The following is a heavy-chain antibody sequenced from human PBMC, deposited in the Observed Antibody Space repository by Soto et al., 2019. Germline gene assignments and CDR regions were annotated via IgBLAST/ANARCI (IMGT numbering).Heavy chain of an antibody. D-gene: IGHD2-15*01. Sequence: QVQLVESGGGVVQPGRSLRLSCAASGFTFSSYGMHWVRQAPGKGLEWVAVISYDGSNKYYADSVKGRFTISRDNSKNTLYLQMNSLRAEDTAVYYCAKDRDIVVVVAAFHSCGQGTLVTVSS. V-gene: IGHV3-30*18. CDR1: GFTFSSYG. J-gene: IGHJ4*02. CDR3: AKDRDIVVVVAAFHS. CDR2: ISYDGSNK.